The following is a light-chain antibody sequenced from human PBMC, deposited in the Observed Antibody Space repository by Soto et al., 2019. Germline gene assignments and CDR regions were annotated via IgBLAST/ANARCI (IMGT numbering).Light chain of an antibody. V-gene: IGKV2-28*01. CDR1: RIFLHSNGYNY. CDR3: MQALEAPCT. Sequence: RCLLKQRVTAVERASVALGARRIFLHSNGYNYLDWYLQKPGQSPQLLIYLGSNRASGVPDRFSGSGSGTASTLKISTVETEDVGFYSCMQALEAPCTFGQGPRWIS. J-gene: IGKJ2*02. CDR2: LGS.